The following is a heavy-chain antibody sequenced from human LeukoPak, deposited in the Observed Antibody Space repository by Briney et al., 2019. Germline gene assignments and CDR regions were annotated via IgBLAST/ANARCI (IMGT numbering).Heavy chain of an antibody. Sequence: PGGSLRLSCAASGFTFDDYDMSWVRQGPGKGLAWVSRIESDGRNINYADSVKGRFTISGDNAKKTVYLQMNSLRAEDTAVYYCARVAVGGTRAFDIWGQGTMVTVSS. CDR2: IESDGRNI. J-gene: IGHJ3*02. V-gene: IGHV3-74*01. CDR3: ARVAVGGTRAFDI. CDR1: GFTFDDYD. D-gene: IGHD6-19*01.